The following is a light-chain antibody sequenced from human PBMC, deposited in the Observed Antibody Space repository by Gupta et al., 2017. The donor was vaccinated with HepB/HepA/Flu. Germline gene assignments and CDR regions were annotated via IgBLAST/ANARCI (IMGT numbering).Light chain of an antibody. V-gene: IGLV2-14*03. CDR2: DVS. Sequence: QSALTQPASMSGSPGQSITISCTGTSNDVGDYNYVSWYQQHPGKAPKLMIYDVSNRPSGVSNRFSGSKSGNTASLTISGLQAEDEADYYCNSYTSSDSYMFGTGTKVKVL. CDR1: SNDVGDYNY. CDR3: NSYTSSDSYM. J-gene: IGLJ1*01.